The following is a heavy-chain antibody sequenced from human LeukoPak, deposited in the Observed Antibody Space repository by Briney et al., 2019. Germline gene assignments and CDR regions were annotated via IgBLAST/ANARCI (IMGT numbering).Heavy chain of an antibody. Sequence: SETLSLTCAVYGGSFSDYYWSWIRQPPGKGLEWIGEINHSGSTNYNPSLKSRVTISVDASKNQFSLKLSSVTAADTAVYYCARGGGGYSWYFDLWGRGTLVTVSS. CDR3: ARGGGGYSWYFDL. J-gene: IGHJ2*01. D-gene: IGHD5-12*01. CDR1: GGSFSDYY. CDR2: INHSGST. V-gene: IGHV4-34*01.